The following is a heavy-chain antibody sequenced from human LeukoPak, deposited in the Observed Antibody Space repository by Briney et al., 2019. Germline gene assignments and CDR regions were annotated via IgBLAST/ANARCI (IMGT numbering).Heavy chain of an antibody. CDR2: ISYSGST. Sequence: SETLSLTCTVSGGSISSSSYYWGWIRQPPGKGLEWIGSISYSGSTSYNPSLESRVTISVDTSKNQFSLKLSSVTAADTAVYYCARPGSTSGWYYFDFWGQGTLVTVSS. D-gene: IGHD6-19*01. V-gene: IGHV4-39*01. CDR3: ARPGSTSGWYYFDF. CDR1: GGSISSSSYY. J-gene: IGHJ4*02.